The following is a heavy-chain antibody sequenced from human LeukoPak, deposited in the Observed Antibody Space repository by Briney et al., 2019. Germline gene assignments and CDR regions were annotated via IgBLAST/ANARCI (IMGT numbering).Heavy chain of an antibody. CDR2: IYYSGST. CDR1: GGPISSSSYY. Sequence: PSETLSLTCTVSGGPISSSSYYWGWIRQPPGKGLEWIGSIYYSGSTYYNPSLKSRVTISVDTSKNQFSLKLSSVTAADTAVYYCARDGEYSSSWYFDYWGQGTLVTVSS. CDR3: ARDGEYSSSWYFDY. V-gene: IGHV4-39*07. D-gene: IGHD6-13*01. J-gene: IGHJ4*02.